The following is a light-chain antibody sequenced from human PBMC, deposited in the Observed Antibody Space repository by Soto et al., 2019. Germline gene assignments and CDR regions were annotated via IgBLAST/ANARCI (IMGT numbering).Light chain of an antibody. CDR3: ATWDDDVGGVV. J-gene: IGLJ2*01. Sequence: QPVLPQTPSVSGTPGQTVTISCSGSSSNIGRNYVYWYQQLPGAAPKLLMYSHNIRPSGVPDRFSASTSGTSASLDISGLRSEDEADYHCATWDDDVGGVVFGGGTKLTVL. CDR2: SHN. V-gene: IGLV1-47*02. CDR1: SSNIGRNY.